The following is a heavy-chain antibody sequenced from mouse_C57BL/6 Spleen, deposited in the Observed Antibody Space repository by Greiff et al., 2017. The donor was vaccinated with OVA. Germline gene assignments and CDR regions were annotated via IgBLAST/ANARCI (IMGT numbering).Heavy chain of an antibody. CDR2: ISDGGSYT. CDR1: GFTFSSYA. V-gene: IGHV5-4*01. J-gene: IGHJ3*01. CDR3: ARDASYPGCAY. Sequence: EVKLMEPGGGLVKPGGSLKLSCAASGFTFSSYAMSWVRQTPEKRLEWVATISDGGSYTYYPDNVKGRFTISRDNAKNNLYLQMSHLKSEDTAMYYCARDASYPGCAYWGQGTLVTVSA. D-gene: IGHD2-10*01.